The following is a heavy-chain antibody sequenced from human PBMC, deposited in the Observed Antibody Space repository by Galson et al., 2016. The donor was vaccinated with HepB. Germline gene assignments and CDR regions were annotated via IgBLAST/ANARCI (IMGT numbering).Heavy chain of an antibody. Sequence: LRLSCAASGFTFSSYAMSWVRQAPGKGLEWVSAMSGGGASTFYADSVKGRFTTSRDNSKNTLYLQMNSLRAEDTAVYYCAKGENWNYGVWWYFDLWGRGTLVTVSS. CDR3: AKGENWNYGVWWYFDL. V-gene: IGHV3-23*01. CDR2: MSGGGAST. D-gene: IGHD1-7*01. J-gene: IGHJ2*01. CDR1: GFTFSSYA.